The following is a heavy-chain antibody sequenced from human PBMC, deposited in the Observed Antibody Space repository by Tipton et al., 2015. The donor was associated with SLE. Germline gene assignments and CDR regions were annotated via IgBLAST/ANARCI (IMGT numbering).Heavy chain of an antibody. V-gene: IGHV5-51*01. CDR1: GYSFTSYW. Sequence: QLVQSGTEVKKPGDSLKISCKGSGYSFTSYWIGWVRQMPGEGLEWMGIIYPGDSDTRYSPAFQGQVTISADKSFNTAYLQWSRLRASDTATYYCARWRDAFDYWGQGALVTVSS. D-gene: IGHD3-3*01. CDR2: IYPGDSDT. CDR3: ARWRDAFDY. J-gene: IGHJ4*02.